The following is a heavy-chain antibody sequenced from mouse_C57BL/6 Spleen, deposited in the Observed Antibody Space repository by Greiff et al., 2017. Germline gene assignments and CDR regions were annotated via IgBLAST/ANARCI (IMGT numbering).Heavy chain of an antibody. CDR2: IYPRDGST. J-gene: IGHJ3*01. V-gene: IGHV1-85*01. CDR1: GYTFTSYD. CDR3: ARLDGSSPGSWFAY. Sequence: VQLQQSVAELVRPGASVKLSCKASGYTFTSYDINWVKQRPGQGLEWIGWIYPRDGSTKYNEKFKGKATLTVDPSSSTAYMELHSLTSEGSAVYFCARLDGSSPGSWFAYWGQGTLVTGSA. D-gene: IGHD1-1*01.